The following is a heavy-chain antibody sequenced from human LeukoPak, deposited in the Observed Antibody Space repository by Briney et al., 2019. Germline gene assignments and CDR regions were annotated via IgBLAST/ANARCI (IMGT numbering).Heavy chain of an antibody. CDR3: AKDQISGFGEYPFDY. CDR1: GFTFSSYW. D-gene: IGHD3-10*01. CDR2: INSDGSST. J-gene: IGHJ4*02. V-gene: IGHV3-74*01. Sequence: GGSLRLSCAASGFTFSSYWMHWVRQAPGKGLVWVSRINSDGSSTSYADSVKGRFTISRDNAKNTLYLQMNSLRAEDTAVYYCAKDQISGFGEYPFDYWGQGTLVTVSS.